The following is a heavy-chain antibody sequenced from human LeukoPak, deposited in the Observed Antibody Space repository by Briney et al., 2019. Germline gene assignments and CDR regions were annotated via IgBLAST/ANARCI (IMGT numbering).Heavy chain of an antibody. Sequence: SETLSLTCTVSGGSISTYYWSWLRQPPGKGLEWIGYIYYSGSTNYNPSLKSRVTISVDTSKIQFSLKLSSVTAADTAVYYCARVRRDGYNYFDYWGQGTLVTVSS. J-gene: IGHJ4*02. CDR3: ARVRRDGYNYFDY. D-gene: IGHD5-24*01. V-gene: IGHV4-59*01. CDR1: GGSISTYY. CDR2: IYYSGST.